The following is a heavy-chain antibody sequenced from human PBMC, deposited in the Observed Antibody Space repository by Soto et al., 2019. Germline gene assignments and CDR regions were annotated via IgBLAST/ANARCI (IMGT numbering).Heavy chain of an antibody. J-gene: IGHJ4*02. D-gene: IGHD6-19*01. V-gene: IGHV3-33*01. CDR3: ARDYEDSSGWYGFDY. CDR2: IWYDGSNK. CDR1: GFTFSSYG. Sequence: QVQLVESGGGVVQPGRSLRLSCAASGFTFSSYGMHWVRQAPGKGLEWVAVIWYDGSNKYYADTVKGRFTISRDNSKNPLYLQMNSLRAEDTAVYYCARDYEDSSGWYGFDYWGQGTLVTVSS.